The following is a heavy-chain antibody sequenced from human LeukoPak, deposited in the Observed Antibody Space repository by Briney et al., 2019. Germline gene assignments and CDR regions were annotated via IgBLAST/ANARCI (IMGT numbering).Heavy chain of an antibody. Sequence: PSETLSLTCTVSGGSISSYYWSWIRQPAGKGLEWIGEINHSGSTNYNPSLKSRVTISVDTSKNQFSLKLSSVTAADTAVYYCARTLRDYGMDVWGQGTTVTVSS. CDR2: INHSGST. J-gene: IGHJ6*02. CDR3: ARTLRDYGMDV. V-gene: IGHV4-34*01. CDR1: GGSISSYY. D-gene: IGHD4-17*01.